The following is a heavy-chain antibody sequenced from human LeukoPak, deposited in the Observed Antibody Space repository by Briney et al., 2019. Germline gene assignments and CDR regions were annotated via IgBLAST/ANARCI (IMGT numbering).Heavy chain of an antibody. V-gene: IGHV1-69*06. D-gene: IGHD2-2*01. J-gene: IGHJ6*04. CDR3: ARQVVPADYYYYYGMDV. CDR1: GGTFSGYA. Sequence: GASVKVPCKASGGTFSGYAISWVRQAPGQGLEWMGGIIPIFGTANYAQKFQGRVTITADKSTSTAYMELSSLRSEDTAVYYCARQVVPADYYYYYGMDVWGKGTTVTVSS. CDR2: IIPIFGTA.